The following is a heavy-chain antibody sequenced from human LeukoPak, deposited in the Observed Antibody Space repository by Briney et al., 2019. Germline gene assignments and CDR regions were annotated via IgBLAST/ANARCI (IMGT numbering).Heavy chain of an antibody. CDR1: GFTFSSYW. J-gene: IGHJ4*02. Sequence: GGSLRLSCAASGFTFSSYWMSWVRQAPGKGLEWVANIKQDGSEKYYVDSVKGRFTISRDNAKNSLYLQMNSLRAEDTAVYYCAGFGPQYYDFWSGYSSDYWGQGTLVTVSS. CDR2: IKQDGSEK. CDR3: AGFGPQYYDFWSGYSSDY. V-gene: IGHV3-7*01. D-gene: IGHD3-3*01.